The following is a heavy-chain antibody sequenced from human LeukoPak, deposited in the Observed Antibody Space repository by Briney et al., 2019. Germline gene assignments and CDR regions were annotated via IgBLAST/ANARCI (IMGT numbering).Heavy chain of an antibody. CDR2: IRYDGSNK. D-gene: IGHD6-13*01. Sequence: GGSLRLSCAASGFTFSSYGMHWVRQAPGKGLERVAFIRYDGSNKYYADSVKGRFTISRDNPKNTLYLQMNSLRAEDTAVYYCANSSSWNHHFDYWGQGTLVAVSS. J-gene: IGHJ4*02. CDR3: ANSSSWNHHFDY. CDR1: GFTFSSYG. V-gene: IGHV3-30*02.